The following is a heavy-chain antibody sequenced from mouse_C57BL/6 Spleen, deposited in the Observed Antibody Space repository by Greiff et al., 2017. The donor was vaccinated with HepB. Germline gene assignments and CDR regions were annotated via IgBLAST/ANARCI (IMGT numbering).Heavy chain of an antibody. V-gene: IGHV1-50*01. D-gene: IGHD1-1*01. CDR2: IDPSDSYT. Sequence: VQLQQPGAELVKPGASVKLSCKASGYTFTSYWMQWVKQRPGQGLEWIGEIDPSDSYTNYNQKFKGKATLTVDTSSSTAYMQLSSLTSEDSAVYYCASYGSSSYAMDYWGQGTSVTVSS. J-gene: IGHJ4*01. CDR1: GYTFTSYW. CDR3: ASYGSSSYAMDY.